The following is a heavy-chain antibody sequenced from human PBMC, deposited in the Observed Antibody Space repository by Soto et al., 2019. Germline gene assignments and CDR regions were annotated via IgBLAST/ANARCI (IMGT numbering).Heavy chain of an antibody. D-gene: IGHD3-22*01. CDR1: GGSISSGGYY. CDR3: AAYHYYDSSGYYPYYFDY. CDR2: IYYSGST. V-gene: IGHV4-61*08. J-gene: IGHJ4*02. Sequence: SETLSLTCTVSGGSISSGGYYWSWIRQPPGKGLEWIGYIYYSGSTNYNPSLKSRVTISVDTSKNQFSLKLSSVTAADTAVYYCAAYHYYDSSGYYPYYFDYWGQGTLVTVSS.